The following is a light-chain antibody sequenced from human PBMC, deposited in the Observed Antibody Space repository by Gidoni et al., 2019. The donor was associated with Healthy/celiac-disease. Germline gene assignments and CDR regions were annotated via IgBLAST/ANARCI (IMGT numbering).Light chain of an antibody. Sequence: EIVLTQSPATLSLSPGERATLSCRASQSVSSYLAWYQQKPGQAPSLLIYDASNRATGIPARFSGSGSGTDFTLTISSLEPEGFAVYYCQQRSNWITFGGGTKVEIK. V-gene: IGKV3-11*01. CDR1: QSVSSY. CDR3: QQRSNWIT. J-gene: IGKJ4*01. CDR2: DAS.